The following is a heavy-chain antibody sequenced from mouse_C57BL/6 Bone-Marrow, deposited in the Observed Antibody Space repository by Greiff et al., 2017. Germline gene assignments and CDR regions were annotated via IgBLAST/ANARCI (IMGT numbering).Heavy chain of an antibody. CDR1: GYTFTDYN. J-gene: IGHJ4*01. CDR3: ARRGGYSEEYYYAMDY. V-gene: IGHV1-18*01. Sequence: EVQLQQSGPELVKPGASVKIPCKASGYTFTDYNMDWVKQSHGKSLEWIGDINPNNGGTIYNQKFKGKATLTVDKSSSTAYMELRSLTSEDTAVYYCARRGGYSEEYYYAMDYWGQGTSVTVSS. D-gene: IGHD2-2*01. CDR2: INPNNGGT.